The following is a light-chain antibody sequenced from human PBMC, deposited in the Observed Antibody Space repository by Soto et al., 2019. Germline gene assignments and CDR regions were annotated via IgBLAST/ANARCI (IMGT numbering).Light chain of an antibody. Sequence: QSVLTQPPSASGTPGQRVTISCSGSSSNIGSNFVYWYQQFPGKAPKLLIYRNNQRPSGVPDRFSGSKSGTSASLAISGLPSEDEADYYCAAWDDSLSGWVFGGGTQLTVL. V-gene: IGLV1-47*01. J-gene: IGLJ3*02. CDR3: AAWDDSLSGWV. CDR2: RNN. CDR1: SSNIGSNF.